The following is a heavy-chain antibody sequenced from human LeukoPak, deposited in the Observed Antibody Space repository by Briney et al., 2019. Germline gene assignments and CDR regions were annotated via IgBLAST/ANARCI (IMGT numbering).Heavy chain of an antibody. D-gene: IGHD2-2*01. CDR2: IKSKTDGGTT. Sequence: GGSLRLSCAASGFTFSNAWMGWVRQAPGKGLEWVGRIKSKTDGGTTDYAAPVKGRFTISRDDSKNTLYLQMNSLKTEDTAVYYCTTAQYCSSTSCQEGVYWGQGTLVTVSS. J-gene: IGHJ4*02. CDR3: TTAQYCSSTSCQEGVY. CDR1: GFTFSNAW. V-gene: IGHV3-15*01.